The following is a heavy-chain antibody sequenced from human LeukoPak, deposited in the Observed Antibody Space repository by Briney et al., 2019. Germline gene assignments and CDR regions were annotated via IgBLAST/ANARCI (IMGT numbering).Heavy chain of an antibody. D-gene: IGHD3-10*01. Sequence: GGSLRLSCAASGFTVSSNYVNWVRQAPGKGLEWVSVIYSGGSTNYADSVKGRFIVSRDNSKNTVYLQMNSLRAEDTAVYYCARDLGPYYYGAGGDYWGQGTLVTVSS. V-gene: IGHV3-66*01. CDR3: ARDLGPYYYGAGGDY. CDR1: GFTVSSNY. J-gene: IGHJ4*02. CDR2: IYSGGST.